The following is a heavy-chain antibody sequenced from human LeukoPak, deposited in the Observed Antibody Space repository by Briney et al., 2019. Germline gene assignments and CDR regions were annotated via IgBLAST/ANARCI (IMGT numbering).Heavy chain of an antibody. V-gene: IGHV3-23*01. CDR3: ARELVTFDY. Sequence: PGGSLRLSCAASGFTFSSFALSWVRQAPGKGLEWVSGVSYTRVATYYADSVKGRFTISRDNAKNSLYLQMNSLRAEDTAVYYCARELVTFDYWGQGTLVTVSS. CDR2: VSYTRVAT. J-gene: IGHJ4*02. D-gene: IGHD4-23*01. CDR1: GFTFSSFA.